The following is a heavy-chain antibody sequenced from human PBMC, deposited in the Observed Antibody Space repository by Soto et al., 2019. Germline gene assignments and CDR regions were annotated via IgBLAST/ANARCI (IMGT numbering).Heavy chain of an antibody. Sequence: ASVKVSCKASGVTFSSYTISWVRQAPGQGREWMGRIIPILGIANYAQKFQGRVTITADKSTSTAYMELSSLRSEDTAVYYCARSEWRDVVVPPARNLHFAFDIWGPGTMVTGS. J-gene: IGHJ3*02. CDR2: IIPILGIA. CDR1: GVTFSSYT. CDR3: ARSEWRDVVVPPARNLHFAFDI. D-gene: IGHD2-15*01. V-gene: IGHV1-69*02.